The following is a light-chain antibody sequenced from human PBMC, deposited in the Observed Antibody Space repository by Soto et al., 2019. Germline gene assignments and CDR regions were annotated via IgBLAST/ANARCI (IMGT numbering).Light chain of an antibody. J-gene: IGKJ2*01. V-gene: IGKV1-9*01. CDR3: KELNSDWYS. CDR1: QGISTY. Sequence: DIQLTQSPSFLSASVGDRVTITCRASQGISTYLAWYLQRPGKAPKLLIYGASTVQSGVPSRFSGRGAGTAFNLPISSLQPEDFGTYSCKELNSDWYSFGQGTKLEIK. CDR2: GAS.